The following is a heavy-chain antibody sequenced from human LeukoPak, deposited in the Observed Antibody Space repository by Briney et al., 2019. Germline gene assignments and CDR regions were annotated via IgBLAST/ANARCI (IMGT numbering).Heavy chain of an antibody. CDR3: ARGKGLYGAFDY. D-gene: IGHD1-26*01. V-gene: IGHV4-34*01. Sequence: PSETLSLTCAVYGGSFSGYYWSWIRQPPGKGLEWIGEINHSGSTNYNPPLKSRVTISVDTSKNQFSLKLSSVTAADTAVYYCARGKGLYGAFDYWGQGTLVTVSS. CDR2: INHSGST. CDR1: GGSFSGYY. J-gene: IGHJ4*02.